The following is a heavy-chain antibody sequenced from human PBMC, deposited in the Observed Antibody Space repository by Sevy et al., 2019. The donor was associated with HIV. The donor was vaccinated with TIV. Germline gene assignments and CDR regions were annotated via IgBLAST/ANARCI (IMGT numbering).Heavy chain of an antibody. CDR3: ARLVRGVMTYYYYGMDV. CDR2: IITIFGTA. Sequence: ASVKVSCKASGGTFSSYAISWVRQAPGQGLEWMGGIITIFGTANYPQKFQGRVTITADESTSTAYMELSSLISEDTAVYYCARLVRGVMTYYYYGMDVWGQGTTVTVSS. J-gene: IGHJ6*02. CDR1: GGTFSSYA. D-gene: IGHD3-10*01. V-gene: IGHV1-69*13.